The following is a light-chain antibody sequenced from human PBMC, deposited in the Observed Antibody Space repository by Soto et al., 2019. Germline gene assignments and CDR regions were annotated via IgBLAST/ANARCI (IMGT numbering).Light chain of an antibody. CDR1: QNISRS. Sequence: EIVITQSPVTLSVSPGERATLSCRASQNISRSLAWYQQKPGQGPSLLIYGTSTRAGGVPARFSGGGSGTDFTLTISSLEPEDFAVYYCQQRTNGPPITFGQGTRLEI. CDR3: QQRTNGPPIT. V-gene: IGKV3-15*01. CDR2: GTS. J-gene: IGKJ5*01.